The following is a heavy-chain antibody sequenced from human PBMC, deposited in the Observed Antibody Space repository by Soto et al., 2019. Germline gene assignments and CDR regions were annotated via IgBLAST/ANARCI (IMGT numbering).Heavy chain of an antibody. Sequence: PSPTLSLPCAISGDSVSSNSAAWNWIRQSPSRGLEWLGRTYYRSKWYNDYAVSVKSRITINPDTSKNQFSLQLNSVTPEDTAVYYCARGIAAAGSVYYYYSGMDVWGQGTTVTVSS. V-gene: IGHV6-1*01. CDR3: ARGIAAAGSVYYYYSGMDV. CDR1: GDSVSSNSAA. D-gene: IGHD6-13*01. CDR2: TYYRSKWYN. J-gene: IGHJ6*02.